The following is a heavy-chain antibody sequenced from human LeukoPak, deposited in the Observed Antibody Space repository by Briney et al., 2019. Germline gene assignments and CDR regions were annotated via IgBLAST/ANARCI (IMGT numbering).Heavy chain of an antibody. Sequence: GGSLRLSCAASGFSFSNAWMSWVRQAPGKGLEWVSYISSSGSTIYYADSVKGRFTISRDNAKNSLYLQMNSLRAEDTAVYYCAREVTARIAVAKPFDYWGQGTLVTVSS. CDR2: ISSSGSTI. CDR3: AREVTARIAVAKPFDY. CDR1: GFSFSNAW. D-gene: IGHD6-19*01. J-gene: IGHJ4*02. V-gene: IGHV3-48*03.